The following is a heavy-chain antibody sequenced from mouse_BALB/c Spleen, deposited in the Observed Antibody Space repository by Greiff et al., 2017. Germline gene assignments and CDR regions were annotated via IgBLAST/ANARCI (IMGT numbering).Heavy chain of an antibody. CDR3: ALYYGSFFDY. J-gene: IGHJ2*01. D-gene: IGHD1-1*01. CDR1: GFNIKDYY. Sequence: EVQLQQSGAELVRPGALVKLSCKASGFNIKDYYMHWVKQRPEQGLEWIGWIDPENGNTIYDPKFQGKASITADTSSNTAYLQLSSLTSEDTAVYYCALYYGSFFDYWGQGTTLTVSS. V-gene: IGHV14-1*02. CDR2: IDPENGNT.